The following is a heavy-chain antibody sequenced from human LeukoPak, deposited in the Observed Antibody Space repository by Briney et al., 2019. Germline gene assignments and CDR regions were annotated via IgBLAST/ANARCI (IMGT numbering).Heavy chain of an antibody. V-gene: IGHV4-39*01. D-gene: IGHD3-3*01. CDR3: ARRCKAYDFWSGYYPQPNYFDY. J-gene: IGHJ4*02. CDR2: IYYSGST. Sequence: SETLSLTCTVSGGSISSSSYYWGWIRQPPGKGLEWIGSIYYSGSTYYNPSLKSRVTISVDTSKNQFSLKLSSVTAADTAVYYCARRCKAYDFWSGYYPQPNYFDYWGQGTLVTVSS. CDR1: GGSISSSSYY.